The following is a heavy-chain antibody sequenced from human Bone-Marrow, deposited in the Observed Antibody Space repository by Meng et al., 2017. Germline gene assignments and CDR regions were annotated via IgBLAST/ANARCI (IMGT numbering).Heavy chain of an antibody. V-gene: IGHV4-61*02. CDR1: GGSISSGNYY. CDR2: IYASGST. D-gene: IGHD3-10*01. J-gene: IGHJ4*02. CDR3: ARASSGSGSYYKPFDY. Sequence: SETLSLTCTVSGGSISSGNYYWSWIRQPAGKGLEWIGRIYASGSTNYNPSLKSRVTISVDTSKNQFSLKLSSVTAADTAVYYCARASSGSGSYYKPFDYWGQGTLVTVSS.